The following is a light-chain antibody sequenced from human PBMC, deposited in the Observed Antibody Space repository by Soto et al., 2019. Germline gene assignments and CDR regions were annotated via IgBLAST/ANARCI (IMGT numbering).Light chain of an antibody. J-gene: IGKJ5*01. CDR3: QQYHHWPPIT. Sequence: EILMRQSPATLSVSPGESATLSCRASQSVSTSLAWYQQKPGQAPRLLIYGASTRATDIPARFSGSGSGTEFTLTISSLQSEDFAVYYCQQYHHWPPITFGQGTRLEIK. CDR2: GAS. V-gene: IGKV3-15*01. CDR1: QSVSTS.